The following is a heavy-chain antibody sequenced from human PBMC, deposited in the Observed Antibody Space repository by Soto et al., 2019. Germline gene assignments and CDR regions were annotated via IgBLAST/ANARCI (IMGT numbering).Heavy chain of an antibody. V-gene: IGHV3-30*18. D-gene: IGHD3-22*01. Sequence: GGSLRLSCAASGFTFSSYGMHWVRQAPGKGLEWVAVISYDGSNKYYADSVKGRFTISRDNSKNTLYLQMNSLRAEDTAVYYCAKEGDTMIPPYYYYGMDVWGQGTTVTVSS. CDR1: GFTFSSYG. CDR2: ISYDGSNK. J-gene: IGHJ6*02. CDR3: AKEGDTMIPPYYYYGMDV.